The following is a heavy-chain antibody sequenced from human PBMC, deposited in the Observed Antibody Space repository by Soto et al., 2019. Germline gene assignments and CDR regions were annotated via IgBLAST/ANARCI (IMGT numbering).Heavy chain of an antibody. CDR2: IDSYGSST. J-gene: IGHJ4*02. V-gene: IGHV3-74*03. Sequence: EVQLVESGGGLVQPGGSLRLSCVTSGFTFSSYWMHWVRQVPGKEPVWVSFIDSYGSSTKYADSVRGRFTISRDNAKNTLYLLMNSLRVEDTAVYYCVRGLGNSDHWGQGTLVTVSS. CDR3: VRGLGNSDH. CDR1: GFTFSSYW.